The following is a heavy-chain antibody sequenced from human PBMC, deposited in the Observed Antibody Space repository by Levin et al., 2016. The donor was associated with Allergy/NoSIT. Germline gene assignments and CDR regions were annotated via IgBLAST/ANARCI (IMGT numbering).Heavy chain of an antibody. J-gene: IGHJ4*02. CDR2: MNSNSAKT. CDR3: ARAYTLGSSYGYGGDYGY. CDR1: GYTFSSYD. Sequence: ASVKVSCKASGYTFSSYDINWVRQATGQGLEWMGWMNSNSAKTGYAQKFQGRVAMTWDTSISTAYMELSSLGSDDTAIYYCARAYTLGSSYGYGGDYGYWGQGTLVTVSS. D-gene: IGHD5-18*01. V-gene: IGHV1-8*01.